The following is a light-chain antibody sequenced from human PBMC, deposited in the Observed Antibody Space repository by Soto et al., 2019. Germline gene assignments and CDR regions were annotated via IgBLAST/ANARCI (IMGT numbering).Light chain of an antibody. V-gene: IGKV3D-20*02. J-gene: IGKJ1*01. CDR1: QSLTNSF. Sequence: EFVLTQSPGTLSLSPGERATLSCRASQSLTNSFIAWYQQRPGQAPRLLIYDTSSRASGIPDRFSGSGSGTDFTLTISSLEPEDFAVYYCQQRGPSWTFGQGTKVDIK. CDR2: DTS. CDR3: QQRGPSWT.